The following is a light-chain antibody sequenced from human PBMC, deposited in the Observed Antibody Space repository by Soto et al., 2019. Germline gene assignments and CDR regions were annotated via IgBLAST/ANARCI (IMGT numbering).Light chain of an antibody. CDR2: SAS. CDR1: QRGFFSSYNKNF. V-gene: IGKV4-1*01. Sequence: DIVMTQSPDSPAVALGERATINCKSSQRGFFSSYNKNFLAWYQQKPGHPPKLLIYSASTRDAVVPDRFGGSGCGTDFTLTISSLQAEDGADYYGQHNYSTPLTFGGGTKVEIK. J-gene: IGKJ4*01. CDR3: QHNYSTPLT.